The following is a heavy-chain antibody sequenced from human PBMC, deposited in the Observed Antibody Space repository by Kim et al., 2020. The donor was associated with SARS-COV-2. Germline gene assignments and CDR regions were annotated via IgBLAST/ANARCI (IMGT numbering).Heavy chain of an antibody. CDR3: ARDPRSGSSPFDY. J-gene: IGHJ4*02. V-gene: IGHV1-46*01. Sequence: YAQKFQGRVTMTRDTSTSTVYMELSSLRSEDTAVYYCARDPRSGSSPFDYWGQGTLVTVSS. D-gene: IGHD1-26*01.